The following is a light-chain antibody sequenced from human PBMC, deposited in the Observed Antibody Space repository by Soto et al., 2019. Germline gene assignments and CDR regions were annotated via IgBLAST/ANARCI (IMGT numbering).Light chain of an antibody. CDR1: SSNIGNNY. CDR2: ENN. CDR3: GTWDSSLSAGGYV. Sequence: QSVLTQPPSVSAAPGQTVTISCSGSSSNIGNNYVSWYQQLPGTAPKLLIYENNKRPSGIPDRFSGSKSGTSATLGITGLQTGDEADYYCGTWDSSLSAGGYVFGTGTKLTVL. J-gene: IGLJ1*01. V-gene: IGLV1-51*02.